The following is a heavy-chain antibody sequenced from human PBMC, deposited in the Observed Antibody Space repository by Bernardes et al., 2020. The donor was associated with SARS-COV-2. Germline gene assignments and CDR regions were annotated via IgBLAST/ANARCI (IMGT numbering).Heavy chain of an antibody. J-gene: IGHJ5*02. V-gene: IGHV3-74*01. Sequence: GGSLRLSCAASGFTFSSSWMHWVRQIPGKGLVWVSRINTDGSSTSYADSVKGRFTISRDNAKNTLFLQMNSLRAEDTARYYCARDLGYCTNGVCSPWGQGTLVTVSS. D-gene: IGHD2-8*01. CDR2: INTDGSST. CDR3: ARDLGYCTNGVCSP. CDR1: GFTFSSSW.